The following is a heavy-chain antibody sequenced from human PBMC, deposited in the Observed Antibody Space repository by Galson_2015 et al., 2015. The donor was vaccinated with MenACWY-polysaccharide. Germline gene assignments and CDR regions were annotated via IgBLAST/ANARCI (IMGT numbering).Heavy chain of an antibody. CDR2: ISGSGGST. J-gene: IGHJ4*02. CDR3: AKPLRLGELSLPGY. V-gene: IGHV3-23*01. D-gene: IGHD3-16*02. CDR1: GFTFSSYA. Sequence: SLRLSCAASGFTFSSYAMSWVRQAPGKGLEWVSAISGSGGSTYYADSVKGRFTISRDNSKNTLYLQMNSLRAEDTAVYYCAKPLRLGELSLPGYWGQGTLVTVSS.